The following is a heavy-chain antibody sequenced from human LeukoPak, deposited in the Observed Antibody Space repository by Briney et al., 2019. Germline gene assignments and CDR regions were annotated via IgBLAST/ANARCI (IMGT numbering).Heavy chain of an antibody. CDR3: AKRTYYYDSSGHYYYYYMDV. CDR1: GFTFSSYA. J-gene: IGHJ6*03. V-gene: IGHV3-23*01. D-gene: IGHD3-22*01. Sequence: GGSLRLSCAASGFTFSSYAMSWVRQAPGKGLEWVSAISGSGGSTYYADSVKGRFTISRDNSKNTLYLQMNSLRAEDTAVYYCAKRTYYYDSSGHYYYYYMDVWGKGTTVTVSS. CDR2: ISGSGGST.